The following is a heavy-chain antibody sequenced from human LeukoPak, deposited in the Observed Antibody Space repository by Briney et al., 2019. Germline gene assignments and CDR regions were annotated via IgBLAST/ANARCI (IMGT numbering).Heavy chain of an antibody. V-gene: IGHV3-30*18. D-gene: IGHD1-26*01. Sequence: GGSLRLSCAASGFTFSSYGMHWVRQAPGKGLEWVAVISYDGSNKYYADSVKGRFTISRDNSKNTLYLQMNSLRAEDTAVYYCAKDSYSGSLDLDYWGQGTLVTVSS. CDR2: ISYDGSNK. CDR3: AKDSYSGSLDLDY. J-gene: IGHJ4*02. CDR1: GFTFSSYG.